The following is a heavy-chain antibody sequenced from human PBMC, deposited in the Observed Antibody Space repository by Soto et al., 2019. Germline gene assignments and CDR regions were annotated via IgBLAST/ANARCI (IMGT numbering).Heavy chain of an antibody. CDR1: GGSISSGGYY. V-gene: IGHV4-31*03. CDR2: IYYSGST. CDR3: ARGRDSSSWDVHYYYYGMDV. Sequence: SETLSLTCTVSGGSISSGGYYWSWIRQHPGKGLEWIGYIYYSGSTYYNPSLKSRVTISVDTSKNQFSLKLSSVTAADTAVYYCARGRDSSSWDVHYYYYGMDVWGQGTTVTVSS. D-gene: IGHD6-13*01. J-gene: IGHJ6*02.